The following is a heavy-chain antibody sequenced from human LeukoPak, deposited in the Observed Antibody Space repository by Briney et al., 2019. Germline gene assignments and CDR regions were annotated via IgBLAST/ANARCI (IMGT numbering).Heavy chain of an antibody. CDR2: IKQDGSEK. Sequence: GGSLRLSCAASGFTFSNYGLSWVRQAPGKGLEWVANIKQDGSEKYYVDSVKGRFTISRDNAKNSLYLQMNSLRAEDTAVYYCARDGLWFGESYYYYMDVWGKGTTVTISS. CDR1: GFTFSNYG. D-gene: IGHD3-10*01. CDR3: ARDGLWFGESYYYYMDV. V-gene: IGHV3-7*01. J-gene: IGHJ6*03.